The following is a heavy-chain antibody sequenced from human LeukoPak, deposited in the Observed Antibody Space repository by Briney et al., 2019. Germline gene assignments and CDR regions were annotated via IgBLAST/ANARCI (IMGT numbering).Heavy chain of an antibody. J-gene: IGHJ1*01. CDR2: IWYDGSNK. CDR3: AKDPYCSSTSCSRGYFQH. CDR1: GFTFSSYG. V-gene: IGHV3-33*06. Sequence: GGSLRLSCAASGFTFSSYGMHWVRQAPGKGLEWVAVIWYDGSNKYYADSVKGRFTISRDNSKHTRYLQMNSLRAEDTAVYYCAKDPYCSSTSCSRGYFQHWGQGTLVTVSS. D-gene: IGHD2-2*01.